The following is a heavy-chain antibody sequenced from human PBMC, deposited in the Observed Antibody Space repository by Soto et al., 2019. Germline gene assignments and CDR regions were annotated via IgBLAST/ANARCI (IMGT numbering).Heavy chain of an antibody. CDR3: ARDLSPYYDVLTGNSYFEY. D-gene: IGHD3-9*01. Sequence: ASVKVSCKASAYTFTNYGITWVRQAPGQGLEWMGWISAYNGNTNYPQKLQGRVTLTTDTSTSTAYMELRSLRSDDTAVYYCARDLSPYYDVLTGNSYFEYWGQGTLVPVSP. V-gene: IGHV1-18*01. CDR2: ISAYNGNT. J-gene: IGHJ4*02. CDR1: AYTFTNYG.